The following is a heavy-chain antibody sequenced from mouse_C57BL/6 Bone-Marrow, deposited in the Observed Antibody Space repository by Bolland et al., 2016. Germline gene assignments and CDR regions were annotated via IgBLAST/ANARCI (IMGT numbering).Heavy chain of an antibody. V-gene: IGHV2-9*01. CDR2: GGGST. Sequence: GGGSTNYNSALMSRLSISKDNSKSQVFLKMNSLQTDDTAMYYCALLLRGYNGAMDYWGQGTLV. J-gene: IGHJ3*01. D-gene: IGHD1-1*01. CDR3: ALLLRGYNGAMDY.